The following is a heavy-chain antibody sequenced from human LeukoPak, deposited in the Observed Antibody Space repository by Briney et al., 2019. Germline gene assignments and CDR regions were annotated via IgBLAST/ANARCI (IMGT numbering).Heavy chain of an antibody. J-gene: IGHJ5*02. Sequence: NPGGSLRLSCGASGFTFSSYSMSWVRQAPGRGLEWVSYISSSGSTIYYADSVKGRFTISRDNAKNSLYLQMNSLRAEDTAVYYCARQSSSGWYGYWFDPWGQGTLVTVSS. CDR2: ISSSGSTI. D-gene: IGHD6-19*01. CDR1: GFTFSSYS. CDR3: ARQSSSGWYGYWFDP. V-gene: IGHV3-48*04.